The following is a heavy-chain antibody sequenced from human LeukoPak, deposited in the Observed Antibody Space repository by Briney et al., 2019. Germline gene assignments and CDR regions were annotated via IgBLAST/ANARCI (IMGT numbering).Heavy chain of an antibody. J-gene: IGHJ4*02. D-gene: IGHD2-2*02. V-gene: IGHV3-21*01. CDR2: ISSSGSYI. CDR1: GFPFSTYG. CDR3: VRGEIGYCSSTSCYIFDY. Sequence: GALKLSCSTSGFPFSTYGMNWVRPDPGEGLGWVSSISSSGSYIYYADSVKGRFTISRDNAKNSLYLQMNSLRAEDTAVYYCVRGEIGYCSSTSCYIFDYWGQGTLVTVSS.